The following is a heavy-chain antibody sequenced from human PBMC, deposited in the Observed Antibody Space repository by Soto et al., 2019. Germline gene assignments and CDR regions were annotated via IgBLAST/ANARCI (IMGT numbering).Heavy chain of an antibody. CDR1: GGTFSSYA. CDR3: ASQVGGGRGYSYAGDY. V-gene: IGHV1-69*12. Sequence: QVQLVQSGAEVKKPGSSVKVSCKASGGTFSSYAISWVRQAPGQGLEWMGGIIPIFGTANYAQKFQGRVTITAEESTSTAYMELSSLRSEGTAVYYCASQVGGGRGYSYAGDYWGQGTLVTVSS. J-gene: IGHJ4*02. CDR2: IIPIFGTA. D-gene: IGHD5-18*01.